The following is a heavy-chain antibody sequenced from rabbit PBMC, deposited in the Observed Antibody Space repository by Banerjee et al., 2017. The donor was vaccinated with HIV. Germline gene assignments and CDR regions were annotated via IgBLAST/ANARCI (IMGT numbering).Heavy chain of an antibody. Sequence: QEQLVESGGGLVKPEGSLTLTCTASGFSFSTANWIYWVRQAPGKGLEWIAYIYAGTTGTTDYASWAKGRFTISRTSSTTVALQMTSLTAADTATYFCARDLAGVIGWNFNLWGPGTLVTVS. J-gene: IGHJ4*01. CDR3: ARDLAGVIGWNFNL. CDR2: IYAGTTGTT. CDR1: GFSFSTANW. V-gene: IGHV1S45*01. D-gene: IGHD4-1*01.